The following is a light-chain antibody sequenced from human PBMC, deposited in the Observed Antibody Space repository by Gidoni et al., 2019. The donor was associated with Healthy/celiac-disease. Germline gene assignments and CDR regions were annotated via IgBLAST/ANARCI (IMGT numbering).Light chain of an antibody. Sequence: DIQMTQSPSSLSASVGDRVTITCRTSQSISSYINWYQQKPGKAPKLLIYAASSLQSGVPSRFSGSGSGTDFTLTISSLQPEDFATYYCQQSYSTPLTFGGGTKVEIK. CDR3: QQSYSTPLT. CDR2: AAS. J-gene: IGKJ4*01. V-gene: IGKV1-39*01. CDR1: QSISSY.